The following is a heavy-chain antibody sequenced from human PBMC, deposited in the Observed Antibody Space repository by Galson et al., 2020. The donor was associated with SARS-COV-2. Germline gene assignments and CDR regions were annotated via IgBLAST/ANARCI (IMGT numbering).Heavy chain of an antibody. V-gene: IGHV3-53*01. CDR1: GFNVSSNY. D-gene: IGHD3-22*01. CDR2: IYSGGST. CDR3: AIERDTSCYWLRY. Sequence: GGSLRLSCAASGFNVSSNYMSWVRQAPGKGLEWVSAIYSGGSTYYADSVKGRFTITRDNSTNTLYLQMNSLRAVDTAWYYCAIERDTSCYWLRYWGQGTLVTVSS. J-gene: IGHJ4*02.